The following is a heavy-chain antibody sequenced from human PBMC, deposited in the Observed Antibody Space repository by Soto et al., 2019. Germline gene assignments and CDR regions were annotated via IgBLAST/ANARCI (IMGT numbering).Heavy chain of an antibody. Sequence: ESGGGLVMPGGSLRLSCPASGFTFDTYTMNWLRQVPGRGLEWVSSISATTTYKYYAASVEGRFTISRDNAKNSLYLQTTSLGAEDTAVYYCAIGSASKSGHLWYFDLWGRGTLVTVSS. CDR1: GFTFDTYT. CDR3: AIGSASKSGHLWYFDL. J-gene: IGHJ2*01. CDR2: ISATTTYK. D-gene: IGHD2-8*02. V-gene: IGHV3-21*01.